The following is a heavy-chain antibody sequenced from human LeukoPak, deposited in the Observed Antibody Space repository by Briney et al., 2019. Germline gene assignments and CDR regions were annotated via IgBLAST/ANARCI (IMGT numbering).Heavy chain of an antibody. CDR1: GGSFSGYY. V-gene: IGHV4-34*01. CDR3: ARPQRRYCSGGSCSPPFDY. Sequence: SETLSLTCAVYGGSFSGYYWSWIRQPPGKGLEWIGEINHSGSTNYDPSLKSRVTISVDTSKNQFSLKLSSVTAADTAVYYCARPQRRYCSGGSCSPPFDYWGQGTLVTVSS. D-gene: IGHD2-15*01. J-gene: IGHJ4*02. CDR2: INHSGST.